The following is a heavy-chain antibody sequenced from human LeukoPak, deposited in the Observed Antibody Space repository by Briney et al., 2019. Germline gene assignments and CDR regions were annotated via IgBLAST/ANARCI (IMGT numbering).Heavy chain of an antibody. J-gene: IGHJ4*02. Sequence: SETLSLTCNVSGDSISSFYWSWIRQPPGKGLEWIGYIYHSGSTNYNPSLKSRVTISIDTSKNQFSLRLRSVTAADTAVYYCARDRSGATDYWGQGTLVTVS. CDR2: IYHSGST. D-gene: IGHD3-3*01. CDR3: ARDRSGATDY. V-gene: IGHV4-59*01. CDR1: GDSISSFY.